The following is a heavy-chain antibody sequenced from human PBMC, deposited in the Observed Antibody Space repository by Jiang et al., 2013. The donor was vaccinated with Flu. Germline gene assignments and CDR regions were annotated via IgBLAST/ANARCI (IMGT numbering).Heavy chain of an antibody. Sequence: LKPSETLSLTCAVYGGSFSGYYWSWIRQPPGKGLEWIGEINHSGSTNYNPSLKSRVTISVDTSKNQFSLKLSSVTAADTAVYYCARDFGGVIANGDAFDIWGQGTMVTVSS. CDR3: ARDFGGVIANGDAFDI. J-gene: IGHJ3*02. V-gene: IGHV4-34*01. D-gene: IGHD3-16*02. CDR2: INHSGST. CDR1: GGSFSGYY.